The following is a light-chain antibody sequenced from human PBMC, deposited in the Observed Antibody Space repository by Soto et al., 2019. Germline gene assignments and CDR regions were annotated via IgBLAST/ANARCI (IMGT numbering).Light chain of an antibody. CDR1: QSISYY. J-gene: IGKJ1*01. CDR2: NAS. CDR3: QQYNRFSTWT. Sequence: DIQMTQSPSTLSASVGDRVTITCRASQSISYYLAWYQKKPGKAPKVLIWNASSLQRGVPSRFSGSGSGTEFPLTISSLQPDDFATYYCQQYNRFSTWTFGQGTKVEIQ. V-gene: IGKV1-5*01.